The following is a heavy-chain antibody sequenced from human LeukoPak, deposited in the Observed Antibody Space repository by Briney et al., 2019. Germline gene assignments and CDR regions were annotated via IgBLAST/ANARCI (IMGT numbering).Heavy chain of an antibody. CDR2: INHSGST. D-gene: IGHD3-3*01. CDR1: GGSFSGYY. V-gene: IGHV4-34*01. J-gene: IGHJ5*02. Sequence: SETLSLTCAVYGGSFSGYYWSWIRQPPGKGLEWIGEINHSGSTNYNPSLKSRVTISVDTSKNQFSLKLSSVTAADTAVYYCARLLITIFGVVMGIPGWFDPWGQGTLVTVSS. CDR3: ARLLITIFGVVMGIPGWFDP.